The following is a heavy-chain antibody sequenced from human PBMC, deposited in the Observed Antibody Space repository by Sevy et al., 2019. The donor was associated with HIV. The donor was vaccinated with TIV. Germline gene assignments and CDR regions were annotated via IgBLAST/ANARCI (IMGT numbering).Heavy chain of an antibody. CDR1: GFTFSDYY. CDR3: ARGYYDSSGYLDAFDI. V-gene: IGHV3-11*01. CDR2: ISSSGSTI. D-gene: IGHD3-22*01. J-gene: IGHJ3*02. Sequence: GGSLRLSCAASGFTFSDYYMSWIRQAPGKGLEWVSYISSSGSTIYYADSVKGRFTISRDNGKKSLSLQMNSLRAEDTAVYYCARGYYDSSGYLDAFDIWGQGTMVTVSS.